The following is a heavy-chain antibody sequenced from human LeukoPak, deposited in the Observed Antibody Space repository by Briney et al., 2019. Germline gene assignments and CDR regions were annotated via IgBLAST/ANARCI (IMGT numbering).Heavy chain of an antibody. D-gene: IGHD3-16*02. Sequence: ASVKVSCEASGYTFTGYYMHWVRQAPGQGLEWMGWINPNSGGTNYAQKFQGRVTMTRDTSISTAYMELSRLRSDDTAVYYCARAPHDYVWGSYPSYWGQGTLVTVSS. J-gene: IGHJ4*02. V-gene: IGHV1-2*02. CDR1: GYTFTGYY. CDR2: INPNSGGT. CDR3: ARAPHDYVWGSYPSY.